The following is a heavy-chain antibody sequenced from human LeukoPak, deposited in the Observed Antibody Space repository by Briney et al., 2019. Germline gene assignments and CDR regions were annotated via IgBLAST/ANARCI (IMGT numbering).Heavy chain of an antibody. CDR1: GGSFSGYY. CDR2: INHSGST. V-gene: IGHV4-34*01. CDR3: AREAAGTRDY. J-gene: IGHJ4*02. Sequence: SETLSLTCAVYGGSFSGYYWSWIRQPPGKGLEWIGEINHSGSTNYNPSLKSRVTISVDKSKNQFSLKLSSVTAADTAVYYCAREAAGTRDYWGQGTLVTVSS. D-gene: IGHD6-13*01.